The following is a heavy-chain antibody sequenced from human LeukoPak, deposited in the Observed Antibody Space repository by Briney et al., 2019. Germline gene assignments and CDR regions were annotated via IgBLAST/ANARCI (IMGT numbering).Heavy chain of an antibody. CDR2: ISSTSVYI. CDR1: GFTFSSYS. D-gene: IGHD2-2*01. CDR3: AREVVLVVQPLKGYAFDI. J-gene: IGHJ3*02. V-gene: IGHV3-21*04. Sequence: GGSLRLSCAASGFTFSSYSMNWVRQAPGKGLEWVSSISSTSVYIYYADSVKGRFTISRDNSKNTLYLQMNSLRAEDTAVYYCAREVVLVVQPLKGYAFDIWGQGTMVTVSS.